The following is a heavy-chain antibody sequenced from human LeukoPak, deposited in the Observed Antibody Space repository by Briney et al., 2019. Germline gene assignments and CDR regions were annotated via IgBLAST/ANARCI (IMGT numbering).Heavy chain of an antibody. V-gene: IGHV3-23*01. CDR2: ISGSGGST. CDR3: AKLPGWFGESHRDY. CDR1: GFTFSSYA. D-gene: IGHD3-10*01. J-gene: IGHJ4*02. Sequence: GGSLRLSCAASGFTFSSYARSWVRQAPGKGLEWVSAISGSGGSTYYADSVKGRFTISRDNSKNTLYLQMNSLRAEDTAVYYCAKLPGWFGESHRDYWGQGTLVTVSS.